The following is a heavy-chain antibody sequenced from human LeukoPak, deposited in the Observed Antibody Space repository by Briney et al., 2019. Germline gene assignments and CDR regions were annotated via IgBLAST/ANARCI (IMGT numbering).Heavy chain of an antibody. CDR3: ARDYYGSGSYGYFQH. D-gene: IGHD3-10*01. CDR2: ISSSSSYI. J-gene: IGHJ1*01. CDR1: GFTFSSYS. V-gene: IGHV3-21*01. Sequence: SGGSLRLSCAASGFTFSSYSMNWVRQAPGKGLEWVSSISSSSSYIYYADSVKGRFTISRDNAKNSLYLQMNSLRAEDTAVYYCARDYYGSGSYGYFQHWGQGTLVTVSS.